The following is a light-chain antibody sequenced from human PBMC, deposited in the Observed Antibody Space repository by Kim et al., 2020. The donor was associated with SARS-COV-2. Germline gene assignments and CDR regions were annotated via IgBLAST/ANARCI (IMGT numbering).Light chain of an antibody. V-gene: IGLV2-11*01. CDR3: CSYSGGSTWV. Sequence: SITISSNGILGDVGAYDYVSWYRHFPVGAPKLIIYDGSQRPSGVPDRFSGSKSGKTASLTISRLQAEDEADYYCCSYSGGSTWVLGGGTKVTVL. CDR1: LGDVGAYDY. J-gene: IGLJ3*02. CDR2: DGS.